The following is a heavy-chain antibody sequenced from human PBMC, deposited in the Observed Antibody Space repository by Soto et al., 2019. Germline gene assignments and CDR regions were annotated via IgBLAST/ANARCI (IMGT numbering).Heavy chain of an antibody. CDR1: GYTFTDFA. CDR2: INAGNGNT. Sequence: QVHLVQSGTEVKKPGSSVKVSCQASGYTFTDFAVHWVRQAPGQRLEWMGWINAGNGNTEYSQNFQGSVSITRDTVASTAYLEVSMLRCEDTTVYYCAREGTYYDFWGVNDSGHVLPDYWGQGTLGTVSS. D-gene: IGHD3-3*01. CDR3: AREGTYYDFWGVNDSGHVLPDY. V-gene: IGHV1-3*01. J-gene: IGHJ4*02.